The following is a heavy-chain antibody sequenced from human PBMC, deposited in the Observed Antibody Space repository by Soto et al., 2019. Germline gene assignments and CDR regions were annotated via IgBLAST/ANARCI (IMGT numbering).Heavy chain of an antibody. J-gene: IGHJ4*02. CDR1: GFTFNIYW. CDR3: AKPPYDVLTGYVYFDY. CDR2: IDNDGSAT. Sequence: GGSLRLSCVASGFTFNIYWMHWVRQAPGKGLEWVSRIDNDGSATYYADSVKGRFTISRDNFKNTLSLQMDSLRTEDTAVYYCAKPPYDVLTGYVYFDYWGQGTLVTVSS. D-gene: IGHD3-9*01. V-gene: IGHV3-74*01.